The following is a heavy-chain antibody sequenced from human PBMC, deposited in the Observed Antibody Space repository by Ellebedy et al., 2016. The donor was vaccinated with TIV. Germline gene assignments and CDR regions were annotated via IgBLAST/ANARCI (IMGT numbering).Heavy chain of an antibody. Sequence: AASVKVSCKASGYTFINYSLSWVRQAPGQGLEWMGWISGFNGDTHYAQKFQGRVAVTTDISTTTAYMELSSLRSEDTAVYYCARDLEYSYGYDYWGQGTLVTVSS. CDR1: GYTFINYS. CDR2: ISGFNGDT. D-gene: IGHD5-18*01. CDR3: ARDLEYSYGYDY. J-gene: IGHJ4*02. V-gene: IGHV1-18*01.